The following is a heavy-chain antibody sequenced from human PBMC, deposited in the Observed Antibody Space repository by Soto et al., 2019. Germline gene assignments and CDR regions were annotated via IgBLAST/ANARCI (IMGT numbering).Heavy chain of an antibody. V-gene: IGHV4-39*01. CDR1: GGSISSSSYY. Sequence: XGTLSLTSTVSGGSISSSSYYWGWIRQPPGKGLEWIGNIYYSGSTYYNPSLKSRVTMSMATSKNQFSLKLNSVTTADTAVYYCARNAGRFGENSTFDPWGQGTLVTVSS. D-gene: IGHD3-10*01. CDR3: ARNAGRFGENSTFDP. J-gene: IGHJ5*02. CDR2: IYYSGST.